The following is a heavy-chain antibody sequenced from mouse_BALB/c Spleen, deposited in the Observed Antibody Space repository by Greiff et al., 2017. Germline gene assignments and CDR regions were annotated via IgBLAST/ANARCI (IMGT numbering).Heavy chain of an antibody. CDR3: ARAPYGKGAMDY. Sequence: EVKLMESGGGLVKPGGSLKLSCAASGFTFSDYYMYWVRQTPEKRLEWVATISDGGSYTYYPDSVKGRFTISRDNAKNNLYLQMSSLKSEDTAMYYCARAPYGKGAMDYWGQGTSVTVSS. CDR1: GFTFSDYY. CDR2: ISDGGSYT. V-gene: IGHV5-4*02. J-gene: IGHJ4*01. D-gene: IGHD2-1*01.